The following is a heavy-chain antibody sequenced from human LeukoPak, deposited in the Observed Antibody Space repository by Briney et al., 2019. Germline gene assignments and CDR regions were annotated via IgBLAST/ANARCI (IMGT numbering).Heavy chain of an antibody. CDR1: GCTFTGDY. CDR2: INPSGGST. J-gene: IGHJ3*02. D-gene: IGHD3-22*01. Sequence: GASVKVSCKASGCTFTGDYMHWVRQAPGQGLEWMGIINPSGGSTSYAQKFQGRVTMTRDTSTSTVYMELSSLRSEDTAVYHCARAGYYYDTSGYQRAFDIWGQGTMVTVSS. V-gene: IGHV1-46*01. CDR3: ARAGYYYDTSGYQRAFDI.